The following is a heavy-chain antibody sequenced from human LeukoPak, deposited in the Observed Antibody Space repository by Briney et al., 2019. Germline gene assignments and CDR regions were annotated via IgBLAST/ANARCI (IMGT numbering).Heavy chain of an antibody. CDR1: GYTFTGYY. CDR2: INPNSGGT. Sequence: ASVKVSCKASGYTFTGYYMHWVRQAPGQGLEWMGWINPNSGGTNYAQKFQGSVTMTRDTSISTAYMELSRLRSDDTAVYYCARGIAVAGHNWFDPWGQGTLVTVSS. V-gene: IGHV1-2*02. CDR3: ARGIAVAGHNWFDP. D-gene: IGHD6-19*01. J-gene: IGHJ5*02.